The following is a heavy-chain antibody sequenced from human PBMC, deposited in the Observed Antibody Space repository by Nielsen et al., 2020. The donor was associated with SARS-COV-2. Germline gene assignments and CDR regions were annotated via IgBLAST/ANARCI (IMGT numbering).Heavy chain of an antibody. Sequence: GGSLRLSCAASGFTFSRYSMSWVRQAPGKGLAWVSGMSVSGATTHYADSVKGRFTISRDNSKNTLYLQMSSLRAEDTAVYYCAKSPNGLAAVWGQGTLVTVSS. CDR2: MSVSGATT. CDR1: GFTFSRYS. D-gene: IGHD6-13*01. V-gene: IGHV3-23*01. J-gene: IGHJ4*02. CDR3: AKSPNGLAAV.